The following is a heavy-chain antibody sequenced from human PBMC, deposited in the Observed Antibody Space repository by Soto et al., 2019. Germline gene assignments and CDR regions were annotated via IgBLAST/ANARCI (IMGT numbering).Heavy chain of an antibody. Sequence: ASVKVSCKASGYTFTSYAMHWVRQAPGQRLEWMGWINAGNGITKYSQKFQGRVTITRDTSASTAYMELSSLRSEDTAVYYCARETAVAGWYFDLWGRGTLVTVS. CDR1: GYTFTSYA. V-gene: IGHV1-3*01. CDR2: INAGNGIT. CDR3: ARETAVAGWYFDL. D-gene: IGHD6-19*01. J-gene: IGHJ2*01.